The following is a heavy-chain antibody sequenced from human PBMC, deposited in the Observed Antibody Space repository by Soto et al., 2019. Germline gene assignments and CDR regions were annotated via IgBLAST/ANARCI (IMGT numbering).Heavy chain of an antibody. Sequence: EASVKVSCKVSGYTLTELSMHWVRQAPGKGLEWMGGFDPEDGETIYAQKFQGRVTMTEDTSTDTAYMELSSLRSEDTAVYYCATVGDYYDSSGYYEYWGQGTLVTVSS. D-gene: IGHD3-22*01. CDR3: ATVGDYYDSSGYYEY. J-gene: IGHJ4*02. CDR2: FDPEDGET. V-gene: IGHV1-24*01. CDR1: GYTLTELS.